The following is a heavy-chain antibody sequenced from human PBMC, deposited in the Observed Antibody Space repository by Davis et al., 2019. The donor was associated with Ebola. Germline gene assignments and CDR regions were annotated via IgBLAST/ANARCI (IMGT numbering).Heavy chain of an antibody. CDR2: ISYDGSNK. V-gene: IGHV3-30*03. CDR3: ARGRAEVYQTYYDFWSGYRSFNYYYYYYMDV. Sequence: PGGSLRLSCAASGFTFSSYGMHWVRQAPGKGLEWVAVISYDGSNKYYADSVKGRFTISRDNAKNSLYLQMNSLRAEDTAVYYCARGRAEVYQTYYDFWSGYRSFNYYYYYYMDVWGKGTTVTVSS. D-gene: IGHD3-3*01. J-gene: IGHJ6*03. CDR1: GFTFSSYG.